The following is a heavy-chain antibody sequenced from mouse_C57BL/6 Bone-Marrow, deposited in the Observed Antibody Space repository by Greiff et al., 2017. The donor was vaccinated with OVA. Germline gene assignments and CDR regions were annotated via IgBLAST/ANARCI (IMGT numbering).Heavy chain of an antibody. V-gene: IGHV1-55*01. D-gene: IGHD2-9*01. CDR3: ARSYYGYDDWYFDV. Sequence: QVQLQQPGAELVKPGASVKMSCKASGYTFTSYWITWVKQRPGQGLEWIGDIYPGSGSTNYNEKFKSKATLTVDTSSSTAYMQLSSLTSEDSAVYYGARSYYGYDDWYFDVWGTGTTVTVAS. J-gene: IGHJ1*03. CDR2: IYPGSGST. CDR1: GYTFTSYW.